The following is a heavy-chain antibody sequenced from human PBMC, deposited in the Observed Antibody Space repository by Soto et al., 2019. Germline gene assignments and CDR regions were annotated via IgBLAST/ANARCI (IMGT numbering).Heavy chain of an antibody. D-gene: IGHD3-9*01. CDR3: AKDGGDVLTGYYPDY. V-gene: IGHV3-23*01. CDR2: ISGSGGST. J-gene: IGHJ4*02. Sequence: GGSLRLSCAASGFTFSSYAMSWVRKAPGKELEWVSAISGSGGSTYYADSVKGRFTISRDNSKNTLYLQMNSLRAEDTAVYHCAKDGGDVLTGYYPDYWAQGTLVTVSS. CDR1: GFTFSSYA.